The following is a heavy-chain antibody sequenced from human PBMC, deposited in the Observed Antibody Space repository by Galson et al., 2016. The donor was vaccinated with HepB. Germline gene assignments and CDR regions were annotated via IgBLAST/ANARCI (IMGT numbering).Heavy chain of an antibody. D-gene: IGHD5-24*01. V-gene: IGHV3-48*02. J-gene: IGHJ6*02. CDR2: ISSSSSTI. Sequence: SLRLSCAASRFTFSSYSMNWVRQAPGKGLEWVSYISSSSSTIYYADSVKGRFTISRDNAKNSLYLQMNSLRDEDTAAYYCARDGPGWVMATITILVYYYGMDVWGQGTTVTVSS. CDR1: RFTFSSYS. CDR3: ARDGPGWVMATITILVYYYGMDV.